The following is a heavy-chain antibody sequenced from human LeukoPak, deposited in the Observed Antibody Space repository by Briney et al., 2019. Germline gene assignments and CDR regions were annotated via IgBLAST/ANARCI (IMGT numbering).Heavy chain of an antibody. Sequence: GGSLRLSCAASGFTFSSYAMSWVRQAPGKGLEWVSAISGSGGSTYYADSVKGRFTISRDNSKNTLYLQMNSLRAEDTAVYYCARLSKSYSIFDYWGQGTLVTVSS. CDR1: GFTFSSYA. CDR2: ISGSGGST. D-gene: IGHD1-26*01. J-gene: IGHJ4*02. CDR3: ARLSKSYSIFDY. V-gene: IGHV3-23*01.